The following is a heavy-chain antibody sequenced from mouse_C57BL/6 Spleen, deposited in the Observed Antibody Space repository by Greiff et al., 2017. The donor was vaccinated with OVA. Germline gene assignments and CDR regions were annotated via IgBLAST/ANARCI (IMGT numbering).Heavy chain of an antibody. CDR2: IWSDGST. Sequence: VQLKQSGPGLVAPSQSLSITCTVSGFSLTSYGVHWVRQPPGKGLEWLVVIWSDGSTTYNSALKSRLSISKDNSKSQVFLKMNSLQTDDTAMYYCARHANWEGYFDYWGQGTPLTVSS. J-gene: IGHJ2*01. CDR3: ARHANWEGYFDY. D-gene: IGHD4-1*01. V-gene: IGHV2-6-1*01. CDR1: GFSLTSYG.